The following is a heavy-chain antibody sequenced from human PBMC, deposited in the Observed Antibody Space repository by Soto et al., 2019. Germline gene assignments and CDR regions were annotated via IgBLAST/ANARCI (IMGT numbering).Heavy chain of an antibody. CDR1: GGSISGSGFH. J-gene: IGHJ1*01. Sequence: TLSLTCTVSGGSISGSGFHWTWIRQHPGKGLEWIRYIYSSGNTYYSPSHTRRVSLSVDTSKNQFSLTQSSVTAADTDVYYCARATYDYVGYSGQGTTGTVSS. V-gene: IGHV4-31*03. D-gene: IGHD3-16*01. CDR2: IYSSGNT. CDR3: ARATYDYVGY.